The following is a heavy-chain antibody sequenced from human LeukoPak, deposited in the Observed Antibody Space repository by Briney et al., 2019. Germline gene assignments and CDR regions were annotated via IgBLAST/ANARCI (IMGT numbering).Heavy chain of an antibody. CDR1: GGTFSSYA. J-gene: IGHJ6*03. D-gene: IGHD5-12*01. CDR3: ARARYNYMDV. V-gene: IGHV1-69*13. CDR2: IIPIFGTA. Sequence: GASVKVSCKASGGTFSSYAISWVRQAPGQGLEWMGGIIPIFGTANYAQKFQGRVTITADESTSTAYMELSSLRSEDTAAYYCARARYNYMDVWGKGTTVTISS.